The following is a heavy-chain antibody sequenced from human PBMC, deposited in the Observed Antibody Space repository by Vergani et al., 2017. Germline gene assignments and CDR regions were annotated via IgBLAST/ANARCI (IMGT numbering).Heavy chain of an antibody. CDR1: GFPFSTYG. V-gene: IGHV3-30*02. CDR2: ISHDGRNE. D-gene: IGHD3-16*02. Sequence: QVQLVESGGGVVQPGESLRLSCAASGFPFSTYGMHWVRQAPGKGLEWVAFISHDGRNERSLDSVKGRFSISRDTSKNTLYLEMHNLTPEDTAVYYCAKDRSFNLGEPFDYWGQGTLVTVSS. CDR3: AKDRSFNLGEPFDY. J-gene: IGHJ4*02.